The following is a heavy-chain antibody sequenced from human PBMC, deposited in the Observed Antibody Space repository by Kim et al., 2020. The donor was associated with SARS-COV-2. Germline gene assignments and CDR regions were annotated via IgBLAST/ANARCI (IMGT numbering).Heavy chain of an antibody. V-gene: IGHV5-51*01. D-gene: IGHD6-19*01. Sequence: YSPPFQGQVTISADKSISTAYLQWSSLKASDTAMYYCASTLSGWSYYFYYWGQGTLVTVSS. J-gene: IGHJ4*02. CDR3: ASTLSGWSYYFYY.